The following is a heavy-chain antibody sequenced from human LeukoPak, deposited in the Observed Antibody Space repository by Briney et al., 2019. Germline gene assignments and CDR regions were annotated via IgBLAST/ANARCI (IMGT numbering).Heavy chain of an antibody. Sequence: GGSLRLSCAASGFTFSSYAMHWVRQAPGKGLEWVAVISYDGSNKYYADSVKGRFTISRDNSKNTLYLQMNSLRAEDTAVYYCARERDDFWSGYSQSLYYGMDVRGQGTTVTVSS. J-gene: IGHJ6*02. CDR1: GFTFSSYA. CDR3: ARERDDFWSGYSQSLYYGMDV. D-gene: IGHD3-3*01. CDR2: ISYDGSNK. V-gene: IGHV3-30*04.